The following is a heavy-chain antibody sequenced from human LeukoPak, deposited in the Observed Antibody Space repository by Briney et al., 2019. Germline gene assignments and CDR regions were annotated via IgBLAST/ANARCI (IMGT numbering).Heavy chain of an antibody. D-gene: IGHD1-26*01. V-gene: IGHV3-23*01. J-gene: IGHJ3*01. CDR3: AKDGSGTYPDAFDV. Sequence: GGSLRLSCAASGFTFSNFAMTWVRQAPGKGLEWVSGIRGGAGDTYYADFVKGRFTISRDTSKNTLYLQMNSLRAEDTAVYYCAKDGSGTYPDAFDVWGQGTMVTVSS. CDR2: IRGGAGDT. CDR1: GFTFSNFA.